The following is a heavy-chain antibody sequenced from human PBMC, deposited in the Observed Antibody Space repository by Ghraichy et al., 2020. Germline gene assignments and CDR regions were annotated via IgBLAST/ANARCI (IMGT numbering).Heavy chain of an antibody. Sequence: ASVKVSCKVSGYTLTELSMHWVRQAPGKGLEWMGGFDPEDGETIYAQKFQGRVTMTEDTSTDTAYMELSSLRSEDTAVYYCATVYYYYYGMDVWGKVTTVTVSS. CDR1: GYTLTELS. CDR3: ATVYYYYYGMDV. J-gene: IGHJ6*04. V-gene: IGHV1-24*01. CDR2: FDPEDGET.